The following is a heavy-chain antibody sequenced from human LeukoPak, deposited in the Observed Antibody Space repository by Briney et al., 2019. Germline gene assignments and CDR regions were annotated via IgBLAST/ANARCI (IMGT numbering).Heavy chain of an antibody. Sequence: GGSLRLSCAASGITFTNYAMTWVRQAPGKGLEWVSTISGSGGSRYYADSVKGRFTISRDNAKNSLYLQMNSLRAEDTAVYYCARVNAYGDYGDFQHWGQGTLVTVSS. D-gene: IGHD4-17*01. CDR1: GITFTNYA. V-gene: IGHV3-23*01. CDR2: ISGSGGSR. CDR3: ARVNAYGDYGDFQH. J-gene: IGHJ1*01.